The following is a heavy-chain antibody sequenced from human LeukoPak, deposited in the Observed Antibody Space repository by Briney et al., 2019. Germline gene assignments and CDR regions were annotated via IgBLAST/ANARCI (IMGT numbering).Heavy chain of an antibody. CDR1: GGSISSHY. D-gene: IGHD3-10*01. V-gene: IGHV4-59*11. CDR3: AREAGSGSLDY. CDR2: IYYSGFT. Sequence: PSETLSLTCTVSGGSISSHYWSWIRQPPGKGLEWIGYIYYSGFTNYNPSLKSRVTISVDTSKNQFSLKLTSVTAADTAVYYCAREAGSGSLDYWGQGTLVTVSA. J-gene: IGHJ4*02.